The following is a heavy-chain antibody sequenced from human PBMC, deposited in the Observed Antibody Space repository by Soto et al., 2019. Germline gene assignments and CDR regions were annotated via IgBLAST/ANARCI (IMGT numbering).Heavy chain of an antibody. Sequence: PGESLKVSCKGSGYSFTSYWIGWVRQMPWKGLEWMGIIYPGDSDTRYSPSFQGQVTISADKSISTAYLQWSSLKASDTAMYYCARLPYYYGSGSPTGPYYDYYYGMDVWGQGNTVTVSS. CDR3: ARLPYYYGSGSPTGPYYDYYYGMDV. CDR1: GYSFTSYW. D-gene: IGHD3-10*01. V-gene: IGHV5-51*01. J-gene: IGHJ6*02. CDR2: IYPGDSDT.